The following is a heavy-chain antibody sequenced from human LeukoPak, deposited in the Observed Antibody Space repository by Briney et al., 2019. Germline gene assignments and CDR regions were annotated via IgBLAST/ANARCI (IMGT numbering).Heavy chain of an antibody. CDR1: GYTFTGYY. Sequence: ASVKVSCKASGYTFTGYYMHWVRQAPGQRLEWMGWINAGNGDTKYSQNFQGRVTITRDTSASTAYMELSSLRSEDTAVYYCAIAHSSSWYFYFDYWGQGTLVTVSS. V-gene: IGHV1-3*01. CDR3: AIAHSSSWYFYFDY. D-gene: IGHD6-13*01. CDR2: INAGNGDT. J-gene: IGHJ4*02.